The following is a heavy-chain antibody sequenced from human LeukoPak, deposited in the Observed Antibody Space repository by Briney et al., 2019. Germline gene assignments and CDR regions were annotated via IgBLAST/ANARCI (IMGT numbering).Heavy chain of an antibody. J-gene: IGHJ4*02. V-gene: IGHV4-59*01. CDR2: IHYSGSA. CDR1: GGSISNYY. D-gene: IGHD6-13*01. Sequence: SETLSLTCAVSGGSISNYYWSWIRQPPGKGLEWIGYIHYSGSANYNPSLKSRVTISLDTSKNQFSLKLSSVTAADTAVYYCARGAAVTYWGQGTLVTVSS. CDR3: ARGAAVTY.